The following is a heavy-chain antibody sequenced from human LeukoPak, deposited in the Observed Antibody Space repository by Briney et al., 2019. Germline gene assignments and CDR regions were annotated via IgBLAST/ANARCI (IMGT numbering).Heavy chain of an antibody. V-gene: IGHV3-30*18. J-gene: IGHJ4*02. Sequence: SCKASGYTFTDYYMHWVRQAPGKGLEWVAVISYDGSNKYYADSVKGRFTISRDNSKNTLYLQMNSLRAEDTAVYYCAKDTRKPAAMFDYWGQGTLVTVSS. CDR3: AKDTRKPAAMFDY. CDR1: GYTFTDYY. D-gene: IGHD2-2*01. CDR2: ISYDGSNK.